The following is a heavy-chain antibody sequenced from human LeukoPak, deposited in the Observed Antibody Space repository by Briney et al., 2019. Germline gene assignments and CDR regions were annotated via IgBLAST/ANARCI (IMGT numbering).Heavy chain of an antibody. J-gene: IGHJ4*02. CDR3: ARDAEGGYSYGYSLNY. D-gene: IGHD5-18*01. CDR2: IIPIFGTA. CDR1: GGTFSSYA. V-gene: IGHV1-69*05. Sequence: ASVKVSCKASGGTFSSYAISWVRQAPGQGLEWMGRIIPIFGTANYAQKFQGRVTITTDESTSTAYMELSSLRSEDTAVYYCARDAEGGYSYGYSLNYWGRGTLVTVSS.